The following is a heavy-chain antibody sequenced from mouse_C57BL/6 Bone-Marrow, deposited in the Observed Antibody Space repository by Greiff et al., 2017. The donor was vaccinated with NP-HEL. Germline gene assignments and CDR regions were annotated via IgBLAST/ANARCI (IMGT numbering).Heavy chain of an antibody. CDR3: TRDNWYFDV. Sequence: EVMLVESGDGLVKPGGSLKLSCAASGFTFSSYAMSWVRQTPEKRLEWVAYISSGGDYIYYADTVKGRFTISGDNSRTTVYLQMSSLKSEDTAMYYCTRDNWYFDVWGTGTTVTVSA. CDR2: ISSGGDYI. CDR1: GFTFSSYA. J-gene: IGHJ1*03. V-gene: IGHV5-9-1*02.